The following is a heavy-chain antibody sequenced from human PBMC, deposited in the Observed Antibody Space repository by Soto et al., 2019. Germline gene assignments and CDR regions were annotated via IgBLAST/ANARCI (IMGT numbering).Heavy chain of an antibody. CDR2: ISSSGSTT. V-gene: IGHV3-48*03. Sequence: GGSLRLSCEVSGFTFSSYEMSWVRQAPGKGLECIAYISSSGSTTDHADSVKGRFTVSRDNAKNSLYLEMNSLRVEDSGIYYCAREENYYESSGYACRYFDYWGQGALVTVSS. D-gene: IGHD3-22*01. CDR3: AREENYYESSGYACRYFDY. J-gene: IGHJ4*02. CDR1: GFTFSSYE.